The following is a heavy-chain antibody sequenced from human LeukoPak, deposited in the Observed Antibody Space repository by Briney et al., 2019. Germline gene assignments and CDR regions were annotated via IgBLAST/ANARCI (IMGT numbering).Heavy chain of an antibody. D-gene: IGHD1-1*01. CDR2: IYSSGRT. J-gene: IGHJ4*02. Sequence: SETLSLTCTVSGDSINSNNYYWSWIRQPAGKGLEWIGRIYSSGRTNYNPSLKSRVTISLDTPRNQFSLNLHSMTAADTAVYYCVKSGTLLREGFNYWGQGTLVTVSS. CDR3: VKSGTLLREGFNY. CDR1: GDSINSNNYY. V-gene: IGHV4-61*02.